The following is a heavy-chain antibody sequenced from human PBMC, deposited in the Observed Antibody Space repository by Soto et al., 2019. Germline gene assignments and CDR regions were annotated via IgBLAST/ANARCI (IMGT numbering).Heavy chain of an antibody. Sequence: PSETLSLTCTVSGGSISSSSYYWGWIRQPPGKGLEWIGSIYYSGSTYYNPSLKSRVTISVDTSKNQFSLKLSSVTAADTAVYYCARDLNGPSRYYYGSGPFDPWGQGTLVTVSS. J-gene: IGHJ5*02. CDR3: ARDLNGPSRYYYGSGPFDP. CDR1: GGSISSSSYY. CDR2: IYYSGST. V-gene: IGHV4-39*02. D-gene: IGHD3-10*01.